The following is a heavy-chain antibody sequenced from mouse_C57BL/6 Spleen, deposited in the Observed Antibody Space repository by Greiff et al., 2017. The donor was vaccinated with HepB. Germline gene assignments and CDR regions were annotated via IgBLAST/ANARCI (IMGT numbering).Heavy chain of an antibody. CDR3: AKSDYGSSPPFAY. Sequence: QVQLQQSGPGLVQPSQSLSITCTVSGFSFTSYGVHWVRQSPGKGLEWLGVIWRGGSTDYNAAFMSRLSITKDNSKSQVFFKMNSLQADDTAIYYCAKSDYGSSPPFAYWGQGTLVTVSA. J-gene: IGHJ3*01. CDR2: IWRGGST. CDR1: GFSFTSYG. D-gene: IGHD1-1*01. V-gene: IGHV2-5*01.